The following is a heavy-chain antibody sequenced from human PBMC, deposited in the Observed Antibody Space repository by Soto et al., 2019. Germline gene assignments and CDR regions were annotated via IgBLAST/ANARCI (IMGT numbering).Heavy chain of an antibody. J-gene: IGHJ5*02. CDR3: ARGHYDSSGYYHP. CDR1: GGSISSYY. V-gene: IGHV4-59*01. CDR2: IYYSGST. Sequence: QVQLQESGPGLVKPSETLSLTCTVSGGSISSYYWSWIRQPPGKGLEWIGYIYYSGSTNYYPSLKSRVTISVDTSKNQFSLKLSSVTAADTAVYYCARGHYDSSGYYHPWGQGTLVTVSS. D-gene: IGHD3-22*01.